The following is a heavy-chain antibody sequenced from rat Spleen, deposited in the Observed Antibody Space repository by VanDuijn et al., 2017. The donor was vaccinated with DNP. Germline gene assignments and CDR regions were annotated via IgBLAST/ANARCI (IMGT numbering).Heavy chain of an antibody. D-gene: IGHD1-4*01. V-gene: IGHV5-31*01. J-gene: IGHJ4*01. CDR2: ITSSGGTT. Sequence: EVQLVESGGGLVQPGRSLNIYCVASGFTFNNYWMTWIRQVPGKGLEWVATITSSGGTTFYPDSVKGRFTISRDNAKSTLYLQMVSLRSEDTATYYCTTGAGSPWGQGTSVTVSS. CDR1: GFTFNNYW. CDR3: TTGAGSP.